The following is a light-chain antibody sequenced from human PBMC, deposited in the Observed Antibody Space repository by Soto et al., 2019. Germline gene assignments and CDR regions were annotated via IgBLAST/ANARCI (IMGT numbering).Light chain of an antibody. CDR1: QSVSSSY. Sequence: IALTQSPGPLSLSPAERATLSCRASQSVSSSYLAWYQQKPGQAPRLLIYGASSRATGIPDRFSGSGSGTDFTLTISRLKPEDFAVYYCQHYRSYPLTFGQGTKVDI. J-gene: IGKJ1*01. CDR2: GAS. CDR3: QHYRSYPLT. V-gene: IGKV3-20*01.